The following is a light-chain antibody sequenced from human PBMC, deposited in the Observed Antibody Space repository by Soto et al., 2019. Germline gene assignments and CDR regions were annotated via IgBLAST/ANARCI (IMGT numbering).Light chain of an antibody. V-gene: IGKV4-1*01. Sequence: DIVMTQSPDSLAVSLGERATINCRSSQTISKGRNGLNWYQQQPGQPPKLLLFLESTRESGVPDRFSGSGSGTAFTLTISSLQAEDVAVYYCQQYYTPPFTFGGGTRVEL. CDR3: QQYYTPPFT. CDR1: QTISKGRNG. J-gene: IGKJ4*01. CDR2: LES.